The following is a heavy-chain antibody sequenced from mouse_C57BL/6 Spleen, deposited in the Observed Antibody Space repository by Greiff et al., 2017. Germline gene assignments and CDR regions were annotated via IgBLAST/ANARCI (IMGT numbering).Heavy chain of an antibody. V-gene: IGHV1-4*01. Sequence: VQLQESGAELARPGASVKMSCKASGYTFTSYTMHWVKQRPGQGLEWIGYINPSSGYTKYNQKFKDKATLTADKSSSTAYMQLSSLTSEDSAVYYCARELVGFAYWGQGTLVTVSA. CDR2: INPSSGYT. D-gene: IGHD3-1*01. CDR1: GYTFTSYT. CDR3: ARELVGFAY. J-gene: IGHJ3*01.